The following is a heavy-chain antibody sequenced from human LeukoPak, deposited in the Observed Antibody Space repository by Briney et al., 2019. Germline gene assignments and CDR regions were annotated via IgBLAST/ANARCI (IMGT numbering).Heavy chain of an antibody. J-gene: IGHJ5*02. V-gene: IGHV3-7*01. Sequence: PGGSLRLSCAASGFTFSRYWMSWVRQAPGKGLEWVASINQDESAKFYVDSVKGRFTISRDNAKNSLYLQMNSLRAEDTAVYYCARESPYVYCSGGSCYPMNWFDPWGQGTLVTVSS. CDR1: GFTFSRYW. CDR2: INQDESAK. D-gene: IGHD2-15*01. CDR3: ARESPYVYCSGGSCYPMNWFDP.